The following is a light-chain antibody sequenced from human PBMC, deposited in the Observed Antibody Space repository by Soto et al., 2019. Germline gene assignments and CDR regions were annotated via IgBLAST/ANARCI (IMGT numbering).Light chain of an antibody. V-gene: IGKV1-39*01. J-gene: IGKJ4*01. CDR1: QTISRY. CDR2: GAS. CDR3: QQSYDTPALT. Sequence: DIQMTQSPSSLSASVGDRVTITCRASQTISRYLNWYQKKPGRAPNLLIYGASRLQSGVPSRFSGSGSGTEFTLIITSLQPEDFANYYCQQSYDTPALTFGGGIKVDIK.